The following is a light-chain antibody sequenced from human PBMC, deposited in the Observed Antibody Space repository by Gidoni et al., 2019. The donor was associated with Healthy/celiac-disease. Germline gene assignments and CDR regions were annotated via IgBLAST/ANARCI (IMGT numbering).Light chain of an antibody. J-gene: IGKJ2*01. CDR3: HQYGSSVPYT. CDR1: QSVSSSY. CDR2: DAS. Sequence: DIVLLPFPGTLSLSPGERATRTCRASQSVSSSYLAWYQHKPGQAPRLLTSDASIRATGIPDRFSGSGSGTDFTLTISRLEPEDVAVYYCHQYGSSVPYTFGQGTKLEIK. V-gene: IGKV3-20*01.